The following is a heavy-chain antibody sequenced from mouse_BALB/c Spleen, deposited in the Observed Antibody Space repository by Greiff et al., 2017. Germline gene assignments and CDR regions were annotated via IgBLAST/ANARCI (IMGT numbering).Heavy chain of an antibody. CDR3: VRAYYGNYVYFDY. Sequence: QVQLKESGPGLVAPSQSLSITCTVSGFSLTSYDISWIRQPPGKGLEWLGVIWTGGGTNYNSAFMSRLSISKDNSKSQVFLKMNSLQTDDTAIYYCVRAYYGNYVYFDYWGQGTTLTVSS. V-gene: IGHV2-9-2*01. CDR1: GFSLTSYD. D-gene: IGHD2-10*01. CDR2: IWTGGGT. J-gene: IGHJ2*01.